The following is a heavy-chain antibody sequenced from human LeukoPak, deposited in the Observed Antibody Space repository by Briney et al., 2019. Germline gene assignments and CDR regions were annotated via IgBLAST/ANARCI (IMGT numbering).Heavy chain of an antibody. CDR2: INHTGST. CDR1: GGSFSGYY. Sequence: PSETLSLTCAMSGGSFSGYYWNWIRQPPGKGLEWIGEINHTGSTKYNPSLKSRVTISVDTSKNQFSLRLSSVTAADTAVYYCVGWGLSETYVISDYWGQGTLVTVSS. J-gene: IGHJ4*02. D-gene: IGHD3-10*01. CDR3: VGWGLSETYVISDY. V-gene: IGHV4-34*01.